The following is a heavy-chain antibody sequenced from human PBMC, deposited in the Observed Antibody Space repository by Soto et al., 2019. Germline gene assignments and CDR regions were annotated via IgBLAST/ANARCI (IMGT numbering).Heavy chain of an antibody. CDR1: GGTSSSFV. CDR3: ARPKRSGYDRGDSYYHTMDV. D-gene: IGHD3-3*01. J-gene: IGHJ6*02. V-gene: IGHV1-69*06. CDR2: ILPMFGAV. Sequence: QVQLVQSGNEVQRSGSSVRVSCKASGGTSSSFVVTWVRQVPGQGLEWLGGILPMFGAVKYAQKFQDRLTITADRSTQTAAMELGSLRSEDTAVYYCARPKRSGYDRGDSYYHTMDVWGHGTTVTVS.